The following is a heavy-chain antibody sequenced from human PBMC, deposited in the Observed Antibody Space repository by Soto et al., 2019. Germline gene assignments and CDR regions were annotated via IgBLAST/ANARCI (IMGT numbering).Heavy chain of an antibody. V-gene: IGHV3-21*01. CDR3: ARSPVGDAFNV. J-gene: IGHJ3*01. CDR2: ISSGSDYI. CDR1: GFTFSSYS. Sequence: EVQLVESGGGLVKPGGSLRLSCAASGFTFSSYSMNWVRQAPGKGLEWVSYISSGSDYIFYADSVKGRFTISRDNAKNSMFLQINSLTAEDTAAYSCARSPVGDAFNVWGQGTVVTVSS.